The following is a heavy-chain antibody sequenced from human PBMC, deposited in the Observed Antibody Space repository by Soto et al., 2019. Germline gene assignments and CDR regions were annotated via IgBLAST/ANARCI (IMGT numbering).Heavy chain of an antibody. D-gene: IGHD2-15*01. CDR2: IYPGDSDT. CDR3: ARRYCSGGSCFDY. Sequence: EVQLVQSGAEVKKPGESLKISCQGSGYSFNTYWIGWVRQMPGKGLEWMGIIYPGDSDTRYSPSFQGQVTISADKSINTASLQWNNLKASDTAMYYCARRYCSGGSCFDYWGQGTLVTVSS. V-gene: IGHV5-51*01. CDR1: GYSFNTYW. J-gene: IGHJ4*02.